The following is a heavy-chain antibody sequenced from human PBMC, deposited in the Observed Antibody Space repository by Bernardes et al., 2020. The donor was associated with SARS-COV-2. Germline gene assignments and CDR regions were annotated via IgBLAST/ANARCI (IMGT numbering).Heavy chain of an antibody. V-gene: IGHV3-30-3*01. D-gene: IGHD3-3*01. CDR1: GFTLSSYA. CDR2: ISYDGSNK. J-gene: IGHJ4*02. CDR3: ARDFSWSGYGDY. Sequence: GGSLRPSRAASGFTLSSYAMHWVRPAPGKGLGGGAVISYDGSNKYYADSVKGRFTISRDNSKNTLYLQMNSLRAEDTAVYYCARDFSWSGYGDYWGQGTLVTVSS.